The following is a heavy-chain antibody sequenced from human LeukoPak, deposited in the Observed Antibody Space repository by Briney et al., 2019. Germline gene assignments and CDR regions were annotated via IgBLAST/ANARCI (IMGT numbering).Heavy chain of an antibody. V-gene: IGHV3-23*01. J-gene: IGHJ4*02. CDR2: ISGSGGTT. Sequence: PGGSLRLSCAASGFTFNTYAMTWVRLAPGKGLEWVSSISGSGGTTYYADSVEGRFTISRDNSKNTLYLQMNSLRADDTAIYYCAKRGEFITHFDFWGQGTLVTVSS. CDR3: AKRGEFITHFDF. CDR1: GFTFNTYA. D-gene: IGHD3-22*01.